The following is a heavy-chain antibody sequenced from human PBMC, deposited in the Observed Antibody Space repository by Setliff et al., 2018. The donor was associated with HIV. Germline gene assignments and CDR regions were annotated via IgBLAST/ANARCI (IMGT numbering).Heavy chain of an antibody. CDR2: TRNRANNYIT. J-gene: IGHJ4*02. CDR3: VRAAAGLDV. CDR1: GFSLSDYY. Sequence: QSGGSLRLSCAVSGFSLSDYYMDWVRRAPGKGLEWVGRTRNRANNYITDYATSVQGRFTISRGYSKDTLFLQMDNLETEDTAVYYCVRAAAGLDVWSPGIRVTVSS. V-gene: IGHV3-72*01.